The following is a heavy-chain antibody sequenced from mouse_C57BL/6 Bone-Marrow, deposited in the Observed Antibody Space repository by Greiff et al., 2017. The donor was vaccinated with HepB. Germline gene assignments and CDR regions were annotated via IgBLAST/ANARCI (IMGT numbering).Heavy chain of an antibody. Sequence: QVQLQQSGPELVKPGASVKISCKASGYTFTDYYINWVKQRPGQGLEWIGWIFPGSGSTYYNEKFKGKATLTVDKSSSTAYMLLSSLTSEDSAVYFCARDGITTGDWYFDVWGTGTTVTVSS. CDR1: GYTFTDYY. J-gene: IGHJ1*03. V-gene: IGHV1-75*01. D-gene: IGHD1-1*01. CDR3: ARDGITTGDWYFDV. CDR2: IFPGSGST.